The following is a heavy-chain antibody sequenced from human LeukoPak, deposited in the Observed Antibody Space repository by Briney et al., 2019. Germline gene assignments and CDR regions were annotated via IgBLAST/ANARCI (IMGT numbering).Heavy chain of an antibody. D-gene: IGHD1-26*01. J-gene: IGHJ4*02. CDR3: ARHGGSIDY. V-gene: IGHV4-59*08. CDR1: GGSISSYY. CDR2: IYYSGST. Sequence: SETLSLTCTVSGGSISSYYWSWIRQPPGKGLEWIGYIYYSGSTNYNPSLKSRGTISVDTSKNQFSLKLSSVTAADTAVYYCARHGGSIDYWGQGTLVTVSS.